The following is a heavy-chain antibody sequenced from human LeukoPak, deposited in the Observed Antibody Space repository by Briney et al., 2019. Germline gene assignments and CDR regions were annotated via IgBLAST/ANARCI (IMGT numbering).Heavy chain of an antibody. J-gene: IGHJ4*02. CDR1: GYTFTSYG. Sequence: GASVKVSCKASGYTFTSYGISWVRQAPGQGLEWMGWISAYNGNTNYAQKLQGRVTMTTDTSTSTAYMELRSLRSDDTAVYYCARDRLIVGATIAYYFDYWGQGTLVTVSS. CDR3: ARDRLIVGATIAYYFDY. D-gene: IGHD1-26*01. CDR2: ISAYNGNT. V-gene: IGHV1-18*01.